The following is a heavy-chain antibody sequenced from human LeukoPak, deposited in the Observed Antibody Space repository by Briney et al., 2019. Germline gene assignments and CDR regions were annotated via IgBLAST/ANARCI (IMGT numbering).Heavy chain of an antibody. CDR2: ITPNNGYA. J-gene: IGHJ4*02. CDR3: ARNKSTTLGDY. D-gene: IGHD2-2*01. V-gene: IGHV1-18*04. CDR1: GYTYSHSC. Sequence: ASVKVSCKASGYTYSHSCISWVRQAPGQGLEWMGWITPNNGYAHYAQKLQGRVTMTTDTFTSTAYMELRSLRSDDTAVYYCARNKSTTLGDYWGQGTLVTVSS.